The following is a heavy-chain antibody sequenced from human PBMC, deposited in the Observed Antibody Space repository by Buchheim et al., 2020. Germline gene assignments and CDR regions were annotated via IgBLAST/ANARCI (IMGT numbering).Heavy chain of an antibody. J-gene: IGHJ4*02. CDR2: INPSGGST. Sequence: QVQLVQSGAEVKKPGASVKVSCKASGYTFTSYDINWVRQATGQGLEWMGIINPSGGSTSYAQKFQGRVTMTRDTSTSTVYMELSSLRSEDTAVYYCARDLRVPAALDYWGQGTL. CDR1: GYTFTSYD. V-gene: IGHV1-46*01. CDR3: ARDLRVPAALDY. D-gene: IGHD2-2*01.